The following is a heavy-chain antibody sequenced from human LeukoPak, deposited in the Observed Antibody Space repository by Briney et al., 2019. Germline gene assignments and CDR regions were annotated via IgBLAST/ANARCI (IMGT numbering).Heavy chain of an antibody. D-gene: IGHD3-10*01. CDR1: GFTVSTHY. CDR3: ARNHASGSFDY. J-gene: IGHJ4*02. CDR2: IYNSGGE. V-gene: IGHV3-53*01. Sequence: GGSLRLSCAASGFTVSTHYMNWVRQAPGKGLEWVSVIYNSGGEYSADSVKGRFTVSRDNSKNTLYLQMNSLRAEDTAVYYCARNHASGSFDYWGQGTLVTVSS.